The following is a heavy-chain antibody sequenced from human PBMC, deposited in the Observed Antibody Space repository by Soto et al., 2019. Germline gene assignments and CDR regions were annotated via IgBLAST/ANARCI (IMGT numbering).Heavy chain of an antibody. CDR1: GGSISSSNYY. CDR3: ARHSSSYYYMDV. CDR2: VYYSGNT. D-gene: IGHD6-6*01. Sequence: QLQLQESGPGLEKPSETLSLTCTVSGGSISSSNYYWGGIRKPPGKGLEWIGSVYYSGNTYYNPSLKSRVTMSVDTSKNQFSLKLSSVTAADTAVYYCARHSSSYYYMDVWGKGTTVTVSS. V-gene: IGHV4-39*01. J-gene: IGHJ6*03.